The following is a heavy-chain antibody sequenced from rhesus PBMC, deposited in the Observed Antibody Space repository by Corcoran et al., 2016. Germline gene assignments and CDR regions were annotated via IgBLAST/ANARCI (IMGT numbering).Heavy chain of an antibody. J-gene: IGHJ4*01. CDR3: AREIYGGGVDY. Sequence: QVQLQESGPGVVKPSETLSLTCAVSGYSIRSGYDWSWIRQPPGTGLEWIGYIYGSSASTKYHPYLNNRVTISNDTSKNQLSLKLSAGTAADTAVYYCAREIYGGGVDYWGQGVLVTVSS. D-gene: IGHD3-34*01. CDR1: GYSIRSGYD. V-gene: IGHV4-76*01. CDR2: IYGSSAST.